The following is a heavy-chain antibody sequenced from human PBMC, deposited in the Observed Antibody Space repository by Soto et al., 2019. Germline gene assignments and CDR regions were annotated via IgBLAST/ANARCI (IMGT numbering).Heavy chain of an antibody. CDR1: GGSISGYY. CDR2: IYYSGST. Sequence: PSETLSLTCTVSGGSISGYYWSWIRQPPGKGLEWIGYIYYSGSTNYNPSLKSRVTIPLDTSKNQFPLRLRSVTAADTAVYYCARARYDSSGYYYFDYWGQGTLVTVSS. V-gene: IGHV4-59*01. J-gene: IGHJ4*02. D-gene: IGHD3-22*01. CDR3: ARARYDSSGYYYFDY.